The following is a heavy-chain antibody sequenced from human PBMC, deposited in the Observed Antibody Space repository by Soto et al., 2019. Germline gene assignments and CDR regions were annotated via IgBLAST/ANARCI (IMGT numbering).Heavy chain of an antibody. CDR3: ARGGDSGSYFLYYFDY. Sequence: PGESLKISCKGSGYSFTSYWIGWVRQMPGKGLEWMGIIYPGDSDTRYSPSFQGQVTISADKSISTAYLQWSSLKASDTAMYYCARGGDSGSYFLYYFDYWGQGTLVTVSS. V-gene: IGHV5-51*01. CDR1: GYSFTSYW. J-gene: IGHJ4*02. CDR2: IYPGDSDT. D-gene: IGHD1-26*01.